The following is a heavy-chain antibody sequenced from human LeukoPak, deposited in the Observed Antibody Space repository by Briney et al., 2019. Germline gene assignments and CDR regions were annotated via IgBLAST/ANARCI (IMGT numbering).Heavy chain of an antibody. D-gene: IGHD1-14*01. CDR3: ARSNQADDY. V-gene: IGHV3-74*01. CDR2: INPGGSSI. Sequence: PGRSLRLSCAASGFTFSSYWMHWVRQVPGKGLVWVARINPGGSSITYADSVKGRFTISRDNAKNTLYLQMDSLRAEDTGVYYCARSNQADDYWGQATLVTVSS. J-gene: IGHJ4*02. CDR1: GFTFSSYW.